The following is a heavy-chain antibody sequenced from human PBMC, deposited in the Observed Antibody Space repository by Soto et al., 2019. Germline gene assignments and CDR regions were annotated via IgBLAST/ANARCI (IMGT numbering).Heavy chain of an antibody. CDR3: ARVTGGTWLQLYYFDY. J-gene: IGHJ4*02. V-gene: IGHV4-59*01. D-gene: IGHD5-12*01. CDR2: IYYSGST. Sequence: SETLSLTCTVSGGSISSYYWSWIRQPPGKGLEWIGYIYYSGSTNYNPSLKSRVTISVDTSKNQFSLKLSSVTAADTAVYYCARVTGGTWLQLYYFDYWGQGTLVTVSS. CDR1: GGSISSYY.